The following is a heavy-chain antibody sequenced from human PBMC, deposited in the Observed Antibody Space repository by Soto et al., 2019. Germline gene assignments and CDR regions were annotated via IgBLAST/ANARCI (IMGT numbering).Heavy chain of an antibody. Sequence: QVQLVQSGADVKKPGSSVRVSCQASGGTFSSYAFNWVRQAPGQGLEWMGGIIPMYNKPNYAPNFLGRVTISADPSTNTTYMELTTLRSEDTAVYFCARGYSGGYFYAMDVWGQGTTVTVSS. CDR3: ARGYSGGYFYAMDV. CDR2: IIPMYNKP. J-gene: IGHJ6*02. D-gene: IGHD4-4*01. CDR1: GGTFSSYA. V-gene: IGHV1-69*01.